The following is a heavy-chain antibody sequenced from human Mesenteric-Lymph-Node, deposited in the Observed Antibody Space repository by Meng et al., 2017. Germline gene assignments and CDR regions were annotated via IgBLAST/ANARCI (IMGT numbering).Heavy chain of an antibody. V-gene: IGHV3-74*01. CDR1: GFTFNSHW. D-gene: IGHD2-21*02. J-gene: IGHJ4*02. CDR3: ARDLEPFSGGDCYGFDY. CDR2: INTVGSST. Sequence: GGSLRLSCVGSGFTFNSHWMHWVRQVPGKGLVWVSRINTVGSSTTYADSVRGRFTVSRDNAKNTVYLQMNSLRAEDTAVYYCARDLEPFSGGDCYGFDYWGQGTLVTVSS.